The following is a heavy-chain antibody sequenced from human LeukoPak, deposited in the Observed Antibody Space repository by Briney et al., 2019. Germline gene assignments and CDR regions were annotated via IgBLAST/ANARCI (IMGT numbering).Heavy chain of an antibody. V-gene: IGHV3-48*02. D-gene: IGHD1-26*01. J-gene: IGHJ4*02. CDR3: ARDQLFLVGATG. CDR2: ISSSSSAL. Sequence: GGSLRLSCAASGFTFSSYSMTWVRQAPGKGLEWVSYISSSSSALYYADSVKGRFTISRDNARNSLYLQMNSLRDEDTAVYYCARDQLFLVGATGWGQGTLVTVSS. CDR1: GFTFSSYS.